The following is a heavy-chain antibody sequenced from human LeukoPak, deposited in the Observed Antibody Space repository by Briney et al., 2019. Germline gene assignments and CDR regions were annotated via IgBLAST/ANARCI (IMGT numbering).Heavy chain of an antibody. CDR3: ARGGLNRVVPAAMVGYYYYYMDV. CDR1: GGSINSGNYF. CDR2: VSYSGNT. D-gene: IGHD2-2*01. J-gene: IGHJ6*03. Sequence: SETLSLTCSVSGGSINSGNYFWAWIRQPPGKGLEWIGGVSYSGNTYYNPSLKSRVTISVDTSKNQFSLKLSSVTAADTAVYYCARGGLNRVVPAAMVGYYYYYMDVWGKGTTVTISS. V-gene: IGHV4-39*07.